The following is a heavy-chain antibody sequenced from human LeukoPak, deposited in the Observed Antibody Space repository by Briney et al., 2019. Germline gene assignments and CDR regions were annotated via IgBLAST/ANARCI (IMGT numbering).Heavy chain of an antibody. CDR2: ISYDGSNK. CDR1: GFTFSSYE. J-gene: IGHJ6*02. D-gene: IGHD2-2*01. Sequence: PGGSLRLSCAASGFTFSSYEMNWVRQAPGKGLEWVAVISYDGSNKYYADSVKGRFTISRDNSKNTLYLQMNSLRAEDTAVYYCAKDLSYCSSTSCPHYYYYGMDVWGQGTTVTVSS. CDR3: AKDLSYCSSTSCPHYYYYGMDV. V-gene: IGHV3-30*18.